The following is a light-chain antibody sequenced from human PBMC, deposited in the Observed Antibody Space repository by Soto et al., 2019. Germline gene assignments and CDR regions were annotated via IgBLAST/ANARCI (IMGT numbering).Light chain of an antibody. CDR3: QQYQTWT. V-gene: IGKV1-5*03. Sequence: DIQMTQSPLTLSASVGDRVTITCRASQTISRWLTWYQQKPGKAPKLLIYRASSLESGVPSRFSGSGSGTEFTLTISSLQSDDSATYYCQQYQTWTFGQGTKVEIK. J-gene: IGKJ1*01. CDR2: RAS. CDR1: QTISRW.